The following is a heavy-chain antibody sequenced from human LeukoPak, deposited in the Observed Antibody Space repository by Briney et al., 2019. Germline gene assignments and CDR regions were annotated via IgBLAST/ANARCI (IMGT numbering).Heavy chain of an antibody. CDR2: ISNDGSNK. V-gene: IGHV3-30-3*01. CDR1: GSTFSSYA. CDR3: VRPPPYCSTSSCQFDY. Sequence: PGGSLRLSCAASGSTFSSYAMHWVRQAPGKGLEWVAVISNDGSNKYYADSVKGRFNISRGNSKNTLYLQMNSLRAEDTAVYYCVRPPPYCSTSSCQFDYWGQGTLVTVSS. D-gene: IGHD2-2*01. J-gene: IGHJ4*02.